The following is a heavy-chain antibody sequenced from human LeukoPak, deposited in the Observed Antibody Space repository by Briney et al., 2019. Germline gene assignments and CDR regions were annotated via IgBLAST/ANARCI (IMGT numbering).Heavy chain of an antibody. V-gene: IGHV3-48*01. CDR1: GFIFNNYA. Sequence: GGSLRLSCAASGFIFNNYALSWVRQTPGKGLEWVSYISSSSSTIYYADSVKGRFTISRDNAKNSLYLQMNSLRAEDTAVYYCARDLSSPLRFLEWLPYYMDVWGKGTTVTVSS. D-gene: IGHD3-3*01. CDR2: ISSSSSTI. J-gene: IGHJ6*03. CDR3: ARDLSSPLRFLEWLPYYMDV.